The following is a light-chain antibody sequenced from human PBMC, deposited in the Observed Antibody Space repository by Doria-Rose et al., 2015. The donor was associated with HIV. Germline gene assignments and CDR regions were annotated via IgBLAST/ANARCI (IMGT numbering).Light chain of an antibody. J-gene: IGKJ2*01. CDR3: QQYSQWPPYT. Sequence: EIVMTQSPATLSVSPGERATLSCRASQGIGSDLAWYQQKPDQAPRLLIYRASIRATGIPPRFTGGGSGTEFTLTISSLQSEDFAVYFCQQYSQWPPYTFGQGTKLEVK. CDR1: QGIGSD. CDR2: RAS. V-gene: IGKV3-15*01.